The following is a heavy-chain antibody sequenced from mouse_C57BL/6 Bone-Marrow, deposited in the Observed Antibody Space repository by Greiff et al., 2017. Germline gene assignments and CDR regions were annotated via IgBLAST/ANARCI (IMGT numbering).Heavy chain of an antibody. J-gene: IGHJ1*03. Sequence: QVQLQQSGAELVKPGASVKISCKASGYTFTDYYINWVKQRPGQGLEWIGKIGPGSGSTYYNEKFKGKATLTADKSSSTAYMQLSSLTSEDSAVYFCAINYYGSSDSYWYFDVWGTGTTVTVSS. V-gene: IGHV1-77*01. D-gene: IGHD1-1*01. CDR3: AINYYGSSDSYWYFDV. CDR1: GYTFTDYY. CDR2: IGPGSGST.